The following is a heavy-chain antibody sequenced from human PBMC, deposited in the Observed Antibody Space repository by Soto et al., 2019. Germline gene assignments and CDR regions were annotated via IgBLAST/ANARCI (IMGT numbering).Heavy chain of an antibody. V-gene: IGHV1-46*02. CDR1: GYIFNRFY. D-gene: IGHD4-17*01. CDR2: INTRGGTT. Sequence: QVQLVQSGAEVRKPGASVRLSCKASGYIFNRFYLHWVRQAPGQGSEWMGIINTRGGTTAYAQNFRDRLTVTRETSTSTLYMELNNLRSEDTAVYYCATGPDDSDVPRWDYWGQGTRVTVSS. J-gene: IGHJ4*02. CDR3: ATGPDDSDVPRWDY.